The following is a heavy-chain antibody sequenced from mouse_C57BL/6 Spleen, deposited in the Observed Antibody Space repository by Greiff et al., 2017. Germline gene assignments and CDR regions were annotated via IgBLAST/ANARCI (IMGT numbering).Heavy chain of an antibody. Sequence: QVQLQQPGAELVMPGASVKLSCKASGYTFTSYWMHWVKQRPGQGLEWIGEIDPSDSYTNYNQKFKGKSTLTVDKSSSPAYMQLSSLTSEDSAVYYCARRDYGYYFDYWGQGTTLTVSS. CDR2: IDPSDSYT. V-gene: IGHV1-69*01. CDR1: GYTFTSYW. J-gene: IGHJ2*01. D-gene: IGHD2-4*01. CDR3: ARRDYGYYFDY.